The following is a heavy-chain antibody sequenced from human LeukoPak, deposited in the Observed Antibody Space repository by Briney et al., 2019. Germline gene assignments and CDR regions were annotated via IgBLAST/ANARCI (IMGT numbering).Heavy chain of an antibody. CDR2: IYYSGST. J-gene: IGHJ4*02. D-gene: IGHD3-10*01. V-gene: IGHV4-39*01. Sequence: PWETLSLTCTVSGGSISSSSYYWGWIRQPPGKGLEWIGSIYYSGSTYYNPSLKSRVTISVDTSKNQFSLKLSSVTAADTAVYYCARQEPYYYGSGSFDYWGQGTLVTVSS. CDR3: ARQEPYYYGSGSFDY. CDR1: GGSISSSSYY.